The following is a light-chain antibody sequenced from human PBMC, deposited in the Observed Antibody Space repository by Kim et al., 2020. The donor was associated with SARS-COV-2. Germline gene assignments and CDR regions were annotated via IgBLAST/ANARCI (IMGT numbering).Light chain of an antibody. J-gene: IGKJ2*01. CDR3: QQRSNWYT. CDR1: QSIGSS. Sequence: PGESATLSCRASQSIGSSLAWYQHKPGQAPRLLIYDAFNRATGIPARISGSGSGTDFTLTISSLEPEDFAVYYCQQRSNWYTFGQGTKLEI. CDR2: DAF. V-gene: IGKV3-11*01.